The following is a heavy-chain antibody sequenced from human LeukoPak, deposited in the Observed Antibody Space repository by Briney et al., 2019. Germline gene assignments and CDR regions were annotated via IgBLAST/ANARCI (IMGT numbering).Heavy chain of an antibody. CDR1: GFTFSNYW. D-gene: IGHD3-3*01. J-gene: IGHJ3*01. CDR2: IQPDGSEK. Sequence: PGGSLGLSCAASGFTFSNYWMSWVRLAPGKGLEWVANIQPDGSEKYYVDSVKGRFSISRDNVRNSLYLQMNSLRAGDTALYYCARGDFWSGDYTDAFDVWGQGTMVTVSS. V-gene: IGHV3-7*04. CDR3: ARGDFWSGDYTDAFDV.